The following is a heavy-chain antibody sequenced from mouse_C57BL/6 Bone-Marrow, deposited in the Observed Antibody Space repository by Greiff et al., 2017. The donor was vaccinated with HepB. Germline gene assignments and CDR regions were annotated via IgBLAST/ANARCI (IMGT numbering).Heavy chain of an antibody. CDR3: AREQNYYGSSPTPPAY. CDR2: IHPNSGST. D-gene: IGHD1-1*01. V-gene: IGHV1-64*01. J-gene: IGHJ4*01. CDR1: GYTFTSYW. Sequence: QVQLQQPGAELVKPGASVKLSCKASGYTFTSYWMHWVKQRPGQGLEWIGMIHPNSGSTNYNEKFKSKATLTVDKSSSTAYMQLSSLTSEDSAVYYCAREQNYYGSSPTPPAYWGQGTSVTVSS.